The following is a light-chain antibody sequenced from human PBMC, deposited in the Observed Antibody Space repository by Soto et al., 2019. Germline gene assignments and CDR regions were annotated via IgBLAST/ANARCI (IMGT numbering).Light chain of an antibody. J-gene: IGLJ2*01. Sequence: QSVLTQPPSASGTPGQRVTISCSGSSSNIGSNTVNWYQQLPGTAPKLLIYSNDQRPSGVPDRFSGSKSGTSASLAISGLQSEDEAHYYCAAWDDSLNCPVFGGGTKLTVL. CDR3: AAWDDSLNCPV. CDR1: SSNIGSNT. V-gene: IGLV1-44*01. CDR2: SND.